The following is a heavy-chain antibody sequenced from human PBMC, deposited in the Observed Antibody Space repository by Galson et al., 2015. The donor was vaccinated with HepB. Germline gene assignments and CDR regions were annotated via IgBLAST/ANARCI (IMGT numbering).Heavy chain of an antibody. CDR2: ISWDGGST. D-gene: IGHD6-13*01. J-gene: IGHJ4*02. V-gene: IGHV3-43*01. CDR1: GFTFDDYT. Sequence: SLRLSCAASGFTFDDYTMHWVRQAPGKGLEWVSLISWDGGSTYYADSVKGRFTISRDNSKNSLYLQMNSRRTEDTALYYCAKVEEEYSSSWYDYWGQGTLVTVSS. CDR3: AKVEEEYSSSWYDY.